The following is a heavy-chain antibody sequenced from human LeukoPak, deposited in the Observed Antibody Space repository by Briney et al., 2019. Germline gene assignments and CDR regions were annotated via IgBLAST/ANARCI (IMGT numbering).Heavy chain of an antibody. CDR3: ARVGSSSPFDY. CDR2: IWYDGSNK. V-gene: IGHV3-33*01. Sequence: PGGSLRLSCAASGFTFSSYGMHWVRQAPGKGLEWVAVIWYDGSNKYYADSVKGRFTISGDNSKNTLYLQMNSLRAEDTAVYYCARVGSSSPFDYWGQGTLVTVSS. J-gene: IGHJ4*02. CDR1: GFTFSSYG. D-gene: IGHD6-6*01.